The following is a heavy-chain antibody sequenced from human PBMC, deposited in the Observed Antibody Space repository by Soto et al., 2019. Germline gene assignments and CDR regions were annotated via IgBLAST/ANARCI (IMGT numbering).Heavy chain of an antibody. Sequence: SVKVSCKASGGTFSSYAISWVRQAPGQGLEWMGGIIPIFGTANYAQKFQGRVTITADESTSTAYMELSSLRSEDTAVYYCARDRRYCSGGSCYGFDPWGQGTLVTVSS. CDR2: IIPIFGTA. D-gene: IGHD2-15*01. CDR3: ARDRRYCSGGSCYGFDP. CDR1: GGTFSSYA. V-gene: IGHV1-69*13. J-gene: IGHJ5*02.